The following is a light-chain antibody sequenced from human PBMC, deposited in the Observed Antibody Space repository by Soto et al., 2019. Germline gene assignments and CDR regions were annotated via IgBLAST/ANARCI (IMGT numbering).Light chain of an antibody. CDR1: SSDVGGYNR. Sequence: QSVLTQPPSVSGSPGQSVTISCTGSSSDVGGYNRVSWYQQPPGTAPKLKIYEVSNRPSGVPDRFSGSKSGNTASLTISGLQAEDEGDFYCSSYTSSSTWVFGGGTQLTVL. V-gene: IGLV2-18*02. CDR3: SSYTSSSTWV. CDR2: EVS. J-gene: IGLJ7*01.